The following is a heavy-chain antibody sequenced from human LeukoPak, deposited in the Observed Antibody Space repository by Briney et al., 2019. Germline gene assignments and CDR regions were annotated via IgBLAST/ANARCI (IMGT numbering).Heavy chain of an antibody. J-gene: IGHJ4*02. CDR3: ARRLIRDSSGGGHFDY. D-gene: IGHD3-22*01. Sequence: SETLSLTCTVSGGSISNYYWSWIRQPPGKGLEWIGYVYRSGNTNYNPSLKSRVTISVDTSKNQFSLKLSSVTAADTAVYYCARRLIRDSSGGGHFDYWGQGTLVTVSS. V-gene: IGHV4-59*08. CDR2: VYRSGNT. CDR1: GGSISNYY.